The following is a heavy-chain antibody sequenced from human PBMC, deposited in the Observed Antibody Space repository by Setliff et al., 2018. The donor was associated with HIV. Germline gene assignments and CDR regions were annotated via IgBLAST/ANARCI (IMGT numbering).Heavy chain of an antibody. V-gene: IGHV4-34*01. CDR3: ARDKGGGYFDS. CDR1: RGSFGSYY. J-gene: IGHJ4*02. Sequence: PSETLSLTCAVNRGSFGSYYWSWLRQSPGKGLERIGEVNQRVTSNYNPSLKRRVTMSIDESKGQFSLKLSSVTAADTAVYFCARDKGGGYFDSWGQGTLVTVSS. D-gene: IGHD3-16*01. CDR2: VNQRVTS.